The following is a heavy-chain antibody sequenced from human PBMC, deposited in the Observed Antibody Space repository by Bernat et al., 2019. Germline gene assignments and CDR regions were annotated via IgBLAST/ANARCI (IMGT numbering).Heavy chain of an antibody. V-gene: IGHV4-34*01. J-gene: IGHJ6*02. CDR3: ASQQWLGPYYYYGMDV. CDR1: GESFSGFY. D-gene: IGHD6-19*01. Sequence: QVQLDQWGAGLLKPSETLSLTCAVYGESFSGFYWTWIRQSPGKGPEWIGEVQHSGTSTYNLSLESRVTISADASKNQFSLKLTSVTAADTAVYYCASQQWLGPYYYYGMDVWGQGTTVTVSS. CDR2: VQHSGTS.